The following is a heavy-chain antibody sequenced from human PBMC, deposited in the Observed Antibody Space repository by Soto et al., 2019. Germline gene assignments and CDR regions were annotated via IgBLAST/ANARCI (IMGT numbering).Heavy chain of an antibody. CDR3: ARDPGTRSDY. V-gene: IGHV1-18*01. CDR1: GYTFTSYG. CDR2: ISAYNGNT. D-gene: IGHD3-10*01. Sequence: QVQLVQSGAEVKKPGASVKVSCKASGYTFTSYGISWVRQAPGQGLEWMGWISAYNGNTNYAQKLRGXAXMXXDTSTSTAYMEVRSLRSDDPAVYYCARDPGTRSDYWGQGTLVTVSS. J-gene: IGHJ4*02.